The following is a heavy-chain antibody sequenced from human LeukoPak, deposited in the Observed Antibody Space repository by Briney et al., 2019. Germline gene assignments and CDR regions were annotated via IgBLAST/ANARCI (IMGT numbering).Heavy chain of an antibody. CDR1: GFTFSSYW. J-gene: IGHJ6*02. D-gene: IGHD6-13*01. CDR2: IKEDGTQS. V-gene: IGHV3-7*04. Sequence: GGSLRLSCVAFGFTFSSYWMSWVRQAPGKGLEWVANIKEDGTQSIYVDSVKGRFTTSRDNAKNSLYLQMNSLRAEETAVYYCARLRPYSSTWYAYYGMDVWGQGTTVTVSS. CDR3: ARLRPYSSTWYAYYGMDV.